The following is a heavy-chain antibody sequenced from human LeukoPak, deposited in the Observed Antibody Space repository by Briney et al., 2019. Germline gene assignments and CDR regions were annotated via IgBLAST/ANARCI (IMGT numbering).Heavy chain of an antibody. CDR3: ARGSKQVVTAIYFQH. D-gene: IGHD2-21*02. V-gene: IGHV1-2*04. Sequence: ASVKVSCKASGYTFTSYGISWVRQAPGQGLEWMGWINPNSGGTNYAQKFQGWVTMTRDTSISTAYMELSRLRSDDTAVYYCARGSKQVVTAIYFQHWGQGTLVTVSS. J-gene: IGHJ1*01. CDR2: INPNSGGT. CDR1: GYTFTSYG.